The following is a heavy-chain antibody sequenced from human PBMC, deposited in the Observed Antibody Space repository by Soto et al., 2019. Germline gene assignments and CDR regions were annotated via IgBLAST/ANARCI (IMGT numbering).Heavy chain of an antibody. CDR3: TTAAGGMWGADY. V-gene: IGHV3-15*01. J-gene: IGHJ4*02. CDR1: GFTFSNVW. CDR2: VKSKSDGATT. Sequence: EVRLVESGGGLVKPGGSLRLSCAASGFTFSNVWMSWVRQAPRKGLEWVGRVKSKSDGATTDYAAPVKGRFTVSRDDSQNTLSLQMDSLKIEDTAVYFCTTAAGGMWGADYWGQGTPVTVSS. D-gene: IGHD1-26*01.